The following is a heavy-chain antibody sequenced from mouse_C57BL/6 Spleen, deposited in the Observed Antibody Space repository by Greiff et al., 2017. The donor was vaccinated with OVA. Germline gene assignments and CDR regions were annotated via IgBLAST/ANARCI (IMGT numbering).Heavy chain of an antibody. D-gene: IGHD2-1*01. CDR3: ARRNGNYKGYFDY. Sequence: VQVVESGAELVRPGTSVKVSCKASGYAFTNYLIEWVKQRPGQGLEWIGVINPGSGGTNYNEKFKGKATLTADKSSSPAYMQLRSLTSDDSAVYVSARRNGNYKGYFDYWGQGTTLTVSS. CDR1: GYAFTNYL. J-gene: IGHJ2*01. CDR2: INPGSGGT. V-gene: IGHV1-54*01.